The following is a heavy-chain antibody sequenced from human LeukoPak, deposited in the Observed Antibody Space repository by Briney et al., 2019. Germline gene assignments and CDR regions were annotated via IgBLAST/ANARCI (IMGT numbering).Heavy chain of an antibody. CDR3: ARGVGYCSSSRCSPGYYMDV. Sequence: PGGSLRLSCAASGFTVSSNYMSWVRQAPGKGLEWVSRISSSGTYTDYTDSVKGRFTISRDNAKNSLYLQMNSLRAEDTALYFCARGVGYCSSSRCSPGYYMDVWGQGTTVTVFS. J-gene: IGHJ6*03. CDR2: ISSSGTYT. CDR1: GFTVSSNY. V-gene: IGHV3-21*01. D-gene: IGHD2-15*01.